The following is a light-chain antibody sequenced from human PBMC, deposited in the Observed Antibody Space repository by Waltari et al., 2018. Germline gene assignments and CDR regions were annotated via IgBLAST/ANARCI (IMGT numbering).Light chain of an antibody. CDR1: SRDVESYNL. Sequence: QSVLTQPASVSGSPGQSITISCTGTSRDVESYNLVSWYQQHPGKGPKLMIYEVSKRPSGVSNRFSASKSGNTASLTISGLQAEDEADYYCCSYAGSSTFWVFGGGTKLTVL. CDR3: CSYAGSSTFWV. V-gene: IGLV2-23*02. CDR2: EVS. J-gene: IGLJ3*02.